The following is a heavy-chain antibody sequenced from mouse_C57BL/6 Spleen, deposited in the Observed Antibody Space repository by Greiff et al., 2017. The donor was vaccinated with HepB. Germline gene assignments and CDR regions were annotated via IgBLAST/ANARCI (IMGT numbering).Heavy chain of an antibody. J-gene: IGHJ2*01. D-gene: IGHD2-2*01. V-gene: IGHV3-6*01. CDR1: GYSIASGYY. CDR3: ASLSTMVTTGYFDY. Sequence: EVQLQQSGPGLVKPSQSLSLTCSVTGYSIASGYYWNWIRQFPGNKLEWMGYISYDGSNNYNPSLKNRISITRDTSKNQFFLKLNSVTTEDTATYYCASLSTMVTTGYFDYWGQGTTLTVSS. CDR2: ISYDGSN.